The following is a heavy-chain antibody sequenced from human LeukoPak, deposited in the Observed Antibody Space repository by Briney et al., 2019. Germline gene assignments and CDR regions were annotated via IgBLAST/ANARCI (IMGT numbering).Heavy chain of an antibody. Sequence: GGSLRLSCAASGFTFSSYWMHWVRQAPGKGLVWVSRINTDGTTTTYADSVKGRFTISRDNAKNALFLQMNSLRAEDTAMYYCARVPVTYCSSTSCPTAFDYWGQGALVTVSS. J-gene: IGHJ4*02. CDR1: GFTFSSYW. CDR3: ARVPVTYCSSTSCPTAFDY. V-gene: IGHV3-74*01. D-gene: IGHD2-2*01. CDR2: INTDGTTT.